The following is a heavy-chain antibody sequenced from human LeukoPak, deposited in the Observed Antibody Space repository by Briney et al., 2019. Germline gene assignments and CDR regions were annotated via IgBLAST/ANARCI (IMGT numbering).Heavy chain of an antibody. Sequence: GGSLRLSCAASGFTFSSYEMNWVRQAPGKGLEWVSYISSSGSTIYYADSVKGRFTISRDNAKNSLYLQMNSLRAEDTAVYYCAKDFRDGYNFPDYYYYMDVWGKGTTVTISS. D-gene: IGHD5-24*01. CDR3: AKDFRDGYNFPDYYYYMDV. CDR1: GFTFSSYE. CDR2: ISSSGSTI. J-gene: IGHJ6*03. V-gene: IGHV3-48*03.